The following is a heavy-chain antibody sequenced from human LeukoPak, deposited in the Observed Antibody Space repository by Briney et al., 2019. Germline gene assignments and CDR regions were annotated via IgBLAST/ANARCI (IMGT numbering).Heavy chain of an antibody. CDR3: ARGCGEVAGTLDYYYYYMDV. Sequence: ASVKVSCKASGYTFTSYGISWVRQAPGQGLEWMGWISAYNGNTNYAQKLQGRVTMTTDTSTSTAYMELRSLRSDDTAVYYCARGCGEVAGTLDYYYYYMDVWGKGTTVTISS. V-gene: IGHV1-18*01. D-gene: IGHD6-19*01. CDR1: GYTFTSYG. CDR2: ISAYNGNT. J-gene: IGHJ6*03.